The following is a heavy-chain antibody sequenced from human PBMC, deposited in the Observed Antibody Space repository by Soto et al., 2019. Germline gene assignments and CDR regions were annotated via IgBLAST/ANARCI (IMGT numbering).Heavy chain of an antibody. J-gene: IGHJ6*02. CDR1: GFTFSSYA. V-gene: IGHV3-30*04. CDR2: ISYDGSNK. D-gene: IGHD6-13*01. Sequence: GGSLRLSCAASGFTFSSYAMHWVRQAPGKGLEWVAVISYDGSNKYYADSVKGRFTISRDNSKNTLYLQMNSLRAVDTTVYYCAREIAAAGTRDYYYYGMDVWGQGTTVTVSS. CDR3: AREIAAAGTRDYYYYGMDV.